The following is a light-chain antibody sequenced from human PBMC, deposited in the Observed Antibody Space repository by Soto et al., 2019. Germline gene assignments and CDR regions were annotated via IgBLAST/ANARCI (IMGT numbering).Light chain of an antibody. J-gene: IGLJ1*01. CDR1: SSDVGGYKF. CDR2: EVS. CDR3: GSYTGSIYV. Sequence: QSALTQPASVSGSPGQSITISCTGTSSDVGGYKFVSWYQQHPGKAPKLMIYEVSNRPSGVSSRFSGSKSGNTASLTISGHQAEDEADYYCGSYTGSIYVFGPGTQLTVL. V-gene: IGLV2-14*01.